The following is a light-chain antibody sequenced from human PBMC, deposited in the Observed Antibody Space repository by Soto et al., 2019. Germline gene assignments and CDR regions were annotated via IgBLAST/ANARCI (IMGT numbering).Light chain of an antibody. Sequence: EIVLTQSPGTLSLSPGALATLFFRASPSVSSSYLAWYQQKPGQAPRLLIYGASSRATGIPDRFSGSGSGTDFTLTISSLEPEDFALYYCQQRDKWPITFGQGTRLEIK. CDR1: PSVSSSY. V-gene: IGKV3D-20*02. CDR2: GAS. CDR3: QQRDKWPIT. J-gene: IGKJ5*01.